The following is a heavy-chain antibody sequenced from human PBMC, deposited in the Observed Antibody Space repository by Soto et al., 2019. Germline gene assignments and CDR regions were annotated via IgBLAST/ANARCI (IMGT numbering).Heavy chain of an antibody. Sequence: PGGPLRLSCTASGLTFRNYAMTWVRQAPGRGQEWVSGISGSGSMKYYADSVKGRFTISRDNSKNMLFLQMDSLRDEDTAMYHCAKEAVASEQVPIPGDSWGQGTLVTVSS. CDR3: AKEAVASEQVPIPGDS. V-gene: IGHV3-23*01. CDR1: GLTFRNYA. CDR2: ISGSGSMK. J-gene: IGHJ4*02. D-gene: IGHD2-15*01.